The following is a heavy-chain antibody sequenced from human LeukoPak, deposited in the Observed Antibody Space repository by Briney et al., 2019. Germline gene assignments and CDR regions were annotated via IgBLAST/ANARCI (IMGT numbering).Heavy chain of an antibody. CDR1: GDSISNYF. D-gene: IGHD4/OR15-4a*01. CDR3: AATMKGDYGDTNLDY. J-gene: IGHJ4*02. V-gene: IGHV4-59*01. Sequence: SETLSLTCTVPGDSISNYFWSWIRQPPGKGLEWIGYMHNGVHTNYNPSLKSRVTISGDTSKNQLTLKLTSVTAADTAVYYCAATMKGDYGDTNLDYWGQGTLVTVSS. CDR2: MHNGVHT.